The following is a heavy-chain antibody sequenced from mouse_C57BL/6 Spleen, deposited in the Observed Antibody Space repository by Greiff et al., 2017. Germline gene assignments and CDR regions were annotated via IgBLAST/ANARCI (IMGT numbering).Heavy chain of an antibody. Sequence: EVQGVESGGGLVQPGGSLSLSCAASGFTFTDYYMSWVRQPPGKALEWLGFIRNKANGYTTAYSASVKGRFTISIDNSQIILYLQMNAMRAEDRATYDCSRTTGAMDYWGQGTSVTVSS. CDR1: GFTFTDYY. CDR2: IRNKANGYTT. V-gene: IGHV7-3*01. CDR3: SRTTGAMDY. J-gene: IGHJ4*01. D-gene: IGHD4-1*01.